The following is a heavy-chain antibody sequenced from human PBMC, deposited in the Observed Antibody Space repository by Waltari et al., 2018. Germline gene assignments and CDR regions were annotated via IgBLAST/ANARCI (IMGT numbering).Heavy chain of an antibody. J-gene: IGHJ6*02. Sequence: EVQLVESGGGLVKPGGSLRLSCAASGFIFNIYDMHWVRQAPWKGLEWVSSISSSSTYIYYADSVKGRFTISRDNAKNSLYLQMNSLRAEDTAVYYCARVFYSSMGNFGMDVWGQGTTVTVSS. D-gene: IGHD6-13*01. V-gene: IGHV3-21*01. CDR3: ARVFYSSMGNFGMDV. CDR2: ISSSSTYI. CDR1: GFIFNIYD.